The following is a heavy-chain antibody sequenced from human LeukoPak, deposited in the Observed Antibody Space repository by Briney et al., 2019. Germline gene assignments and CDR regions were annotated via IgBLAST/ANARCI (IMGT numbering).Heavy chain of an antibody. CDR1: GGTFSSYA. Sequence: SVKVSCKASGGTFSSYAISWVRQAPGQGLEWMGRIIPLLDIANYAQGFQGRVTITADRPTSTAYMELSSLRSEDTAIYYCARGGAVTVTTFKLGGFDIWGQGTLVTVSS. CDR2: IIPLLDIA. V-gene: IGHV1-69*04. CDR3: ARGGAVTVTTFKLGGFDI. D-gene: IGHD4-17*01. J-gene: IGHJ3*02.